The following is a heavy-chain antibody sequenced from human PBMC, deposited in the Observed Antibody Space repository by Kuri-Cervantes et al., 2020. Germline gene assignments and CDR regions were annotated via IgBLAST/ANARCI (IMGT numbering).Heavy chain of an antibody. CDR1: GYTLTELS. Sequence: ASVKVSCKVSGYTLTELSMHWVRQAPGKGLEWMGGFDPEDGETIYAQKFQGRVTMTEDTSTDTAYMELSSLRSEDTAVYYCATPVTGTTHFDYWGQGTLVTDSS. V-gene: IGHV1-24*01. CDR3: ATPVTGTTHFDY. J-gene: IGHJ4*02. CDR2: FDPEDGET. D-gene: IGHD1-20*01.